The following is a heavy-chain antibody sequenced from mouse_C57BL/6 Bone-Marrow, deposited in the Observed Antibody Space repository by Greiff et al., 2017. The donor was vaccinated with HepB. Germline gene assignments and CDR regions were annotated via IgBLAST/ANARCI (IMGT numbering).Heavy chain of an antibody. CDR3: ARRDCHPYFDY. CDR2: INPNNGGT. J-gene: IGHJ2*01. Sequence: VQLQQSGPELVKPGASVKMSCKASGYTFTDYNMDWVKQSHGKSLEWIGVINPNNGGTIYNQKFKGKATLTVDKSSSTAYMERSSLTSEDTAVYYCARRDCHPYFDYWGQGTTVTVSA. V-gene: IGHV1-18*01. CDR1: GYTFTDYN.